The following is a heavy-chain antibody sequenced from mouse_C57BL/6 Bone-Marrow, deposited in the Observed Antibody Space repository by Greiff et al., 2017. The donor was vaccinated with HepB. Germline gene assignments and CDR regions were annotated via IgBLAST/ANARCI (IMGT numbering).Heavy chain of an antibody. D-gene: IGHD1-1*01. V-gene: IGHV1-50*01. CDR3: YYGSSYY. Sequence: QVQLQQPGAELVKPGASVKLSCKASGYTFTSYWMQWVKQRPGQGLEWIGEIDPSDSYTNYNQKFKGKATLTVDTSSSTAYMQLSSLTSEDSAVYYCYYGSSYYWGQGTSVTVSS. CDR1: GYTFTSYW. CDR2: IDPSDSYT. J-gene: IGHJ4*01.